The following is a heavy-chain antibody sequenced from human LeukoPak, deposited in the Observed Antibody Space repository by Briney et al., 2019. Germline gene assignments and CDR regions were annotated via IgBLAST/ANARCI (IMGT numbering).Heavy chain of an antibody. Sequence: SETLSLTCAVYGGSFSGYYWSWIRQPPGKGLEWIGEINHSGSTNYNPSLKSRVTISVDTSKNQFSLKLSSVTAADTAVYYCARSNVEMATIPTYYYGMDVWGQGTTVTVSS. CDR3: ARSNVEMATIPTYYYGMDV. CDR1: GGSFSGYY. CDR2: INHSGST. V-gene: IGHV4-34*01. D-gene: IGHD5-24*01. J-gene: IGHJ6*02.